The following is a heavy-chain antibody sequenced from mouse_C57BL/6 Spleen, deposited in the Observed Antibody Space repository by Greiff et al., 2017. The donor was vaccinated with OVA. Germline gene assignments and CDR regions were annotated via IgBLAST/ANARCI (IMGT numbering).Heavy chain of an antibody. CDR2: IWRGGST. V-gene: IGHV2-5*01. CDR3: AKDSNYYYAMDY. J-gene: IGHJ4*01. Sequence: VKVVESGPGLVQPSQSLSITCTVSGFSLTSYGVHWVRQSPGKGLEWLGVIWRGGSTDYNAAFMSRLSITKDNSKSQVFFKMNSLQADDTAIYYCAKDSNYYYAMDYWGQGTSVTVSS. D-gene: IGHD2-5*01. CDR1: GFSLTSYG.